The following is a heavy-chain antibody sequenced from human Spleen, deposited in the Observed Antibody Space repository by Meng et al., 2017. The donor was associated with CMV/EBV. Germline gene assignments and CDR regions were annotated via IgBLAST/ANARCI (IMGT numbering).Heavy chain of an antibody. CDR2: ISSTSTYI. CDR3: VRDWRMV. Sequence: GESLKISCAASGFTFNSYSMNWVRQAPGKGLEWVSFISSTSTYIYYADSVEGRFTISRDNAKNSLHLQMDSLRAEGTAVYYCVRDWRMVWGQGTTVTV. V-gene: IGHV3-21*04. J-gene: IGHJ6*02. CDR1: GFTFNSYS.